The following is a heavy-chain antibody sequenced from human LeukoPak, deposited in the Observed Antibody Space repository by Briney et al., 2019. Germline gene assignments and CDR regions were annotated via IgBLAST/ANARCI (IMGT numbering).Heavy chain of an antibody. J-gene: IGHJ4*02. V-gene: IGHV4-34*01. CDR3: LRVGSNSFDF. CDR2: INHRGST. Sequence: PSETLSLTCAVYGESLGDYYWSWIRQPPGKGLEWIGEINHRGSTNYKPSLKSRVYMSLDTSRNQFSLRLSSVTAADTAEYYCLRVGSNSFDFWGQGTLVTVSS. CDR1: GESLGDYY. D-gene: IGHD1-26*01.